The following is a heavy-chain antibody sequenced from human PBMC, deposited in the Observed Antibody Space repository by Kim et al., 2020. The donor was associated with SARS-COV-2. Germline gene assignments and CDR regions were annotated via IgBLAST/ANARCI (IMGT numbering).Heavy chain of an antibody. Sequence: ASVKVSCKASGYTFTNYYIHWLRQAPGQGLEWMGVINPRGVNTNNAQKFQGRVTVSRVTSTSTVYMQLTSLTSEDTAVYYCARSRECDSSSCYHYFDYWGQGILVTVSS. V-gene: IGHV1-46*01. J-gene: IGHJ4*02. CDR1: GYTFTNYY. CDR2: INPRGVNT. D-gene: IGHD6-13*01. CDR3: ARSRECDSSSCYHYFDY.